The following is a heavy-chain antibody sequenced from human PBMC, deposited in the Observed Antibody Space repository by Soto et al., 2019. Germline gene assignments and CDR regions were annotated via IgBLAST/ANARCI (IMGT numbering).Heavy chain of an antibody. Sequence: ASVPVSFTAAVYTFTGDGVSWVRQAPGQGLEWMGWISAYNGNTNYAQKLQGRVTMTTDTSTSTAYMELRSLRSDDTAVYYCARDESIFGVVIEGSFFDYWGQGTLVTVSS. J-gene: IGHJ4*02. CDR1: VYTFTGDG. CDR2: ISAYNGNT. CDR3: ARDESIFGVVIEGSFFDY. V-gene: IGHV1-18*01. D-gene: IGHD3-3*01.